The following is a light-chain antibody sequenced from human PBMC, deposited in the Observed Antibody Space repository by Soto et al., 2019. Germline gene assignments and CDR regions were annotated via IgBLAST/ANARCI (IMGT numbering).Light chain of an antibody. V-gene: IGKV3-15*01. J-gene: IGKJ1*01. Sequence: SQATSALSGSQAPCATLSCRASQSVSNYLAWYQQIPGQPPRLLIYGASTRATGIPARFSGSGSGTDFTLTISRLEPEDFAVYYCQQYGSWTFGQGTKVDIK. CDR2: GAS. CDR1: QSVSNY. CDR3: QQYGSWT.